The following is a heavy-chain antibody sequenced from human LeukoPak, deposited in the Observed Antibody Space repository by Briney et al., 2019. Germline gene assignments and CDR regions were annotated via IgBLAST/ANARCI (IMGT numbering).Heavy chain of an antibody. CDR2: MNPNSGNT. V-gene: IGHV1-8*01. Sequence: ASVKVSCKASGYTFTSYDINWVRQATGQGLEWTGWMNPNSGNTGYAQKFQGRVTMTRNTSISTAYMELSSLRSEDTAVYYCAIYCSSTSCPNNWFDPWGQGTLVTVSS. CDR1: GYTFTSYD. J-gene: IGHJ5*02. D-gene: IGHD2-2*01. CDR3: AIYCSSTSCPNNWFDP.